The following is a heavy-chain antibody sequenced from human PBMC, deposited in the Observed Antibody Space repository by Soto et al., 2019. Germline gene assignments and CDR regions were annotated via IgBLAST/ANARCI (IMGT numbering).Heavy chain of an antibody. V-gene: IGHV4-34*01. CDR2: INHSGST. CDR1: GGSFSGYY. D-gene: IGHD6-13*01. J-gene: IGHJ6*02. CDR3: ARGRQLDYYYYGMDV. Sequence: SETLSLTCAVYGGSFSGYYWSWIRQPPGKGLEWIGEINHSGSTNYNPSLKSRVTISVDTSKNQFSLKLSSVTAADTAVYYCARGRQLDYYYYGMDVWGQGXTVTVYS.